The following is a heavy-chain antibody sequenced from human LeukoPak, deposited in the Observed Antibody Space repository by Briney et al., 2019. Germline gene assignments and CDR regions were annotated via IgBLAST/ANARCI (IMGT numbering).Heavy chain of an antibody. CDR1: GFTFSSYG. V-gene: IGHV3-30*02. D-gene: IGHD2-2*01. CDR2: IWYGGSNK. CDR3: AKDRASVAFDY. J-gene: IGHJ4*02. Sequence: PGGSLRLSCAASGFTFSSYGMHWVRQAPGKGLEWVAVIWYGGSNKYYADSVKGRFTISRDNSKNTLYLQMNSLRAEDTAVYYCAKDRASVAFDYWGQGTLVTVSS.